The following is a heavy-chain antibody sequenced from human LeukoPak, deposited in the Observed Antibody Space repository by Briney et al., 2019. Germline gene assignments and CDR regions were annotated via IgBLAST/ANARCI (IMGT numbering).Heavy chain of an antibody. CDR3: ARGGSYYGY. D-gene: IGHD1-26*01. J-gene: IGHJ4*02. CDR2: IYYSGST. CDR1: GGSISSYY. Sequence: PSETLSLTCSASGGSISSYYWSWIRQPPGKGLEWIGNIYYSGSTNYNPSLKGRVTISLDTSKSQFSLQLSSVTAADTAVYYCARGGSYYGYWGQGTLVTVSS. V-gene: IGHV4-59*08.